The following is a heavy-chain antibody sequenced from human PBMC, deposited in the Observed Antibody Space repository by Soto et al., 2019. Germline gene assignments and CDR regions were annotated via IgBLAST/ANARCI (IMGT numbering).Heavy chain of an antibody. Sequence: ASVKVSCKASGYTFTGYYMHWVRQAPGQGLEWMGWINPNSGGTNYAQKFQGRVTMTRDTSISTAYMGLSRLRSDDTAVYYCARGPSGYYYVVWVNYYYGMDVWGQGTTVTVSS. D-gene: IGHD3-22*01. CDR3: ARGPSGYYYVVWVNYYYGMDV. J-gene: IGHJ6*02. V-gene: IGHV1-2*02. CDR1: GYTFTGYY. CDR2: INPNSGGT.